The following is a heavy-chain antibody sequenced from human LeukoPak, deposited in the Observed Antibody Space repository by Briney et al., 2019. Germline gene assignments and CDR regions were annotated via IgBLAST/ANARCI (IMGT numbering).Heavy chain of an antibody. CDR1: GFTFNNAW. CDR3: TRERRHSGSYFPYFDY. V-gene: IGHV3-15*01. CDR2: IKSKTDGGTT. D-gene: IGHD1-26*01. Sequence: NPGGSLRLSCAASGFTFNNAWMSWVRQAPGKGLEWVGRIKSKTDGGTTDFAAPVRGRFTISRDDSKNTLYLQMNSLKTEDTAVYYCTRERRHSGSYFPYFDYWGQGTLVTVSS. J-gene: IGHJ4*02.